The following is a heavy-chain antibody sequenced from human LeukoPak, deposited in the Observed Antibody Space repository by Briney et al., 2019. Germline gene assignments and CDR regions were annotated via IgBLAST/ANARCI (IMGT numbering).Heavy chain of an antibody. CDR3: ARALGRYTAMVAFDY. CDR2: ISGGGGST. J-gene: IGHJ4*02. V-gene: IGHV3-23*01. Sequence: GGSLRLSCAASGFTFSSYAMSWVRQAPGKGLEWVSAISGGGGSTYYADSVKGRFTISRDNSKNTLYLQMNSLRAEDTAVYYCARALGRYTAMVAFDYWGQGTLVTVSS. CDR1: GFTFSSYA. D-gene: IGHD5-18*01.